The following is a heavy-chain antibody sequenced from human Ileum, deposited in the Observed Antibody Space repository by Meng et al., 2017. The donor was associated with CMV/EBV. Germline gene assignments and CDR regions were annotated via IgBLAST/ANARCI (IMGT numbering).Heavy chain of an antibody. J-gene: IGHJ3*02. CDR2: IYPGASDT. V-gene: IGHV5-51*01. CDR3: ARRFLELGDAFDI. Sequence: GSGYSFTSYWIGWVRQMPGKGLEWMGIIYPGASDTRYSPSFQGQVTISADKSISTAYLQWSSLKASDTAMYYCARRFLELGDAFDIWGQGTMVTVSS. CDR1: GYSFTSYW. D-gene: IGHD1-7*01.